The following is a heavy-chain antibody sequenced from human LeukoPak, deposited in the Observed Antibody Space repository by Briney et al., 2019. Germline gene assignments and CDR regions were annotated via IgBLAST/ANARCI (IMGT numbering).Heavy chain of an antibody. D-gene: IGHD4-23*01. V-gene: IGHV4-59*12. J-gene: IGHJ4*02. CDR2: IYYSGST. CDR3: ARGFDYGGNFDY. CDR1: GGSISSYY. Sequence: SETLSLTCTVSGGSISSYYWSWIRQPPGKGLEWIGYIYYSGSTNYNPSLKSRVTISVDTSKNQFSLKLSSVTAADTAVYYCARGFDYGGNFDYWGQGTLVTVSS.